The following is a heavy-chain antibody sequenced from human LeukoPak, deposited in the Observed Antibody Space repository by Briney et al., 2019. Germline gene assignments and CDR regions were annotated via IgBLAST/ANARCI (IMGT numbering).Heavy chain of an antibody. CDR3: ASGSDTAIMLFSCFDY. Sequence: GGSLRLSCAASGFTFSTYTMSWVRQAPGKGLEWVSSISSSSSYIYYADSVKGRFTISRDNARKTLYLQMNSLRAEDTAVYYCASGSDTAIMLFSCFDYWGQGTLVTVSS. V-gene: IGHV3-21*04. CDR1: GFTFSTYT. D-gene: IGHD5-18*01. J-gene: IGHJ4*02. CDR2: ISSSSSYI.